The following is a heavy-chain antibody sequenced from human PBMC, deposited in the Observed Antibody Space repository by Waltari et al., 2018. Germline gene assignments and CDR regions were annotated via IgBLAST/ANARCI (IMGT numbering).Heavy chain of an antibody. D-gene: IGHD3-3*01. Sequence: EVQLLESGGGLVQPGGSLRLSCAASGFTFSSYAMSWVRPAPGKGLEWVSASSGSGGSTYYADSVKGRFTISRDNSKNTLYLQMNSLRAEDTAVYYCAPHPSHYDWIVPGDYWGQGTLVTVSS. CDR3: APHPSHYDWIVPGDY. V-gene: IGHV3-23*01. CDR2: SSGSGGST. CDR1: GFTFSSYA. J-gene: IGHJ4*02.